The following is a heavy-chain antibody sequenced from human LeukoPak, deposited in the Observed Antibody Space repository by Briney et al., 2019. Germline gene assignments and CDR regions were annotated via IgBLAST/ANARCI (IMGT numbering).Heavy chain of an antibody. J-gene: IGHJ4*02. D-gene: IGHD2-15*01. CDR2: ISYDGSNK. CDR1: GFTFSSYA. CDR3: ARDLGGSYDY. V-gene: IGHV3-30-3*01. Sequence: PGRSLRLSCAASGFTFSSYAMHWVRQAPGKGLEWMADISYDGSNKYYADSVKGRFTISRDNSKNTLYLQMSSVRAEDTAVYYCARDLGGSYDYWGQGTLVTVSS.